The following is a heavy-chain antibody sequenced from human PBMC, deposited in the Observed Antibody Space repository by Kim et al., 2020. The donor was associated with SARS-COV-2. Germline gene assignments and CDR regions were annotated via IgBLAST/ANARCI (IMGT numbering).Heavy chain of an antibody. CDR3: ARLVSENLAVEY. J-gene: IGHJ4*02. CDR1: GDSISSSSNY. V-gene: IGHV4-39*01. Sequence: SETLSLTCTVSGDSISSSSNYWGWIRQPPGKGLEWIGSINYSGNTYYNPSLKSRVTISVDTSKNQFSLKMRSVTAADTAVYYCARLVSENLAVEYWGQGTLVTVSS. CDR2: INYSGNT. D-gene: IGHD6-25*01.